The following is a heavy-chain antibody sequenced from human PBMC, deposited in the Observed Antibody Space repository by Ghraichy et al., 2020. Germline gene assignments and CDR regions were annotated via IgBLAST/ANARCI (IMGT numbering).Heavy chain of an antibody. D-gene: IGHD3-16*01. CDR1: GFTFSSYG. CDR2: IRYDGSNK. CDR3: AKDRGITDAFDI. V-gene: IGHV3-30*02. J-gene: IGHJ3*02. Sequence: LSLTCAASGFTFSSYGMHWVRQAPGKGLEWVAFIRYDGSNKYYADSVKGRFTISRDNSKNTLYLQMNSLRAEDTAVYYCAKDRGITDAFDIWGQGTMVTVSS.